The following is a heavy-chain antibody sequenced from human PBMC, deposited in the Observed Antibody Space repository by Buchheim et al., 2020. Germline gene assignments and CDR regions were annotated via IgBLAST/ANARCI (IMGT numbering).Heavy chain of an antibody. CDR2: ISSDGGNK. D-gene: IGHD7-27*01. Sequence: QVQLVESGGGVVQPGRSLRLSCAASGFIFKNYAMHWVRQAPGKGLEWVAFISSDGGNKYYADSVKGRFTISRDNSENTLFVQMNSLRPEDTGVYYCARGTGDLTYWGQGTL. V-gene: IGHV3-30*04. J-gene: IGHJ4*02. CDR3: ARGTGDLTY. CDR1: GFIFKNYA.